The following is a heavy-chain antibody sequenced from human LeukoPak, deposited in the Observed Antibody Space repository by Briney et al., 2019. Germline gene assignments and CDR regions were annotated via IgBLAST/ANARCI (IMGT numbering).Heavy chain of an antibody. CDR2: ISSGSSYI. J-gene: IGHJ6*02. Sequence: PGGSLRLPCAASGFTFSDCSMNWVRQAPGKGLEWVSSISSGSSYISYADSVKGRFIISRDNAKNSLYLQMNSLRAEDTAVYYCARDGGNGTDVWGQGTTVTVSS. CDR1: GFTFSDCS. V-gene: IGHV3-21*01. CDR3: ARDGGNGTDV. D-gene: IGHD3-16*01.